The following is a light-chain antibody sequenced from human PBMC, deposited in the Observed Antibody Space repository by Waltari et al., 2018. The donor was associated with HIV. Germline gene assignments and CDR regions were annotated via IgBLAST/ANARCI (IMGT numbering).Light chain of an antibody. CDR2: EVS. Sequence: IVMTQTPPFLSVAPGQAASISCKSSETLLQSDGKTYFYWYVQKTGQPPQLLLYEVSNRFTGVPDRFIGSGSGTDFTLIPSRVEAEDVGVYYCMQSAQFPLTFGGGTKVEIK. CDR1: ETLLQSDGKTY. J-gene: IGKJ4*01. CDR3: MQSAQFPLT. V-gene: IGKV2D-29*01.